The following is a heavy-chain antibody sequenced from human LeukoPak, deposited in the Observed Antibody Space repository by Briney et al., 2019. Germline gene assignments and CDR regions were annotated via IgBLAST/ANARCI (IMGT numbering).Heavy chain of an antibody. CDR1: GGSISGSY. D-gene: IGHD2-8*02. CDR2: IYYSGDT. Sequence: SETLSLTCTVSGGSISGSYWSWIRQPPGKGLEWIGYIYYSGDTNYNPSLKSRVTISVDTSKNQFSLKLSSVTAADTAVYYCATYVSTGCFSYWGQGTLVTVSS. J-gene: IGHJ4*02. CDR3: ATYVSTGCFSY. V-gene: IGHV4-59*01.